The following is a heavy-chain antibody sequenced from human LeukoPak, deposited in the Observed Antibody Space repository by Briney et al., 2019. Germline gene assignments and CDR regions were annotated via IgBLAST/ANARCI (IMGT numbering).Heavy chain of an antibody. CDR3: ARGDTARSFRTNFDY. D-gene: IGHD5-18*01. CDR2: INHSGST. V-gene: IGHV4-34*01. J-gene: IGHJ4*02. CDR1: GGSFSGYY. Sequence: KSSETLSLTCAVYGGSFSGYYWSWIRQPPGKGLEWVGEINHSGSTNYNPSPKSRVTISEDTSKNQFSLKLSSVTAADTAVYYCARGDTARSFRTNFDYWGQGTLVTVSS.